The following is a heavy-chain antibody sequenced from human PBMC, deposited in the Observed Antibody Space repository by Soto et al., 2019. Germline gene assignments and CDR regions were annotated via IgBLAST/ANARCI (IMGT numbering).Heavy chain of an antibody. J-gene: IGHJ4*02. D-gene: IGHD6-13*01. CDR3: ARSGSSWYQWADYFDY. CDR1: GFTFSSYG. V-gene: IGHV3-33*01. Sequence: QVQLVESGGGVVQPGRSLRLSCAASGFTFSSYGMHWVRQAPGKGLEWVAVIWYDGSNKYYADSVKGRFTISRDNSKNTLYMQMNSLRAEDTAVYYCARSGSSWYQWADYFDYWGQGTLVTVSS. CDR2: IWYDGSNK.